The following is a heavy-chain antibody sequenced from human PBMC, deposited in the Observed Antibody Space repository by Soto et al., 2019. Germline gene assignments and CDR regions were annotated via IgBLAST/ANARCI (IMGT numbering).Heavy chain of an antibody. D-gene: IGHD6-13*01. V-gene: IGHV1-69*13. J-gene: IGHJ6*02. Sequence: ASVKVSCKASGRSFSSYAISWVRQAPGQGLEWMGGIIPIFGTANYAQKFQGRDTITADESTSTAYMELSSLRSEDTVVYYGARDHSSRDHHYGRYVWGQGTTGTVSS. CDR1: GRSFSSYA. CDR3: ARDHSSRDHHYGRYV. CDR2: IIPIFGTA.